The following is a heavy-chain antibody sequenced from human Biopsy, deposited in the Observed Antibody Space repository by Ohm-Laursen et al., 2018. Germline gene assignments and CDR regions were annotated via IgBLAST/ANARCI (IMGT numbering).Heavy chain of an antibody. CDR3: STGGGNFYYNGMDV. V-gene: IGHV3-15*01. CDR1: GFTFADAW. CDR2: IKSKFDGETT. J-gene: IGHJ6*02. D-gene: IGHD3-16*01. Sequence: SLRLSCAASGFTFADAWMSWIRQAPGKGLGRVGRIKSKFDGETTDYAAPVKGRFIISRDDSKSTLFLQMNSLKVEDTGVYFCSTGGGNFYYNGMDVWGQGTTVTVSS.